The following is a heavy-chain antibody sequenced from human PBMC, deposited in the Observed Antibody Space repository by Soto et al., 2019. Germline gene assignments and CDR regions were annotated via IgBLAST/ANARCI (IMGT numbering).Heavy chain of an antibody. CDR2: IYYSGST. Sequence: QVQLQESGPGLVKPSQTLSLTCTVSGGSISSGDYYWSWIRQPPGKGLEWIGYIYYSGSTYYNPSLKSRVTISVDTSKNQFSLKLSSVTAADTAVYYCARISIVATIDGEYYFDYWGQGTLVTVSS. V-gene: IGHV4-30-4*01. CDR1: GGSISSGDYY. D-gene: IGHD5-12*01. J-gene: IGHJ4*02. CDR3: ARISIVATIDGEYYFDY.